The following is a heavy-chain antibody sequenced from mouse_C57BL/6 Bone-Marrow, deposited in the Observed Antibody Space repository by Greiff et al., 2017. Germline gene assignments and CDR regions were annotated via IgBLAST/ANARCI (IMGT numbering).Heavy chain of an antibody. V-gene: IGHV14-3*01. CDR1: GFNIKNTY. J-gene: IGHJ1*03. Sequence: VQLKESVAELVRPGASVKLSCTASGFNIKNTYMHWVKQRPEQGLAWIGRIDPANGNTKYAPKFQGKATITADTSSNTAYLQLSSLTSEDTAIYYSAREGAYGSSYGYFDVWGTGTTVTVSS. D-gene: IGHD1-1*01. CDR2: IDPANGNT. CDR3: AREGAYGSSYGYFDV.